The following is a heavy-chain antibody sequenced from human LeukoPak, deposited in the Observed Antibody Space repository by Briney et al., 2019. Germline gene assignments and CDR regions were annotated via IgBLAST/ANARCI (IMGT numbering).Heavy chain of an antibody. CDR2: IIPIFGTA. V-gene: IGHV1-69*05. CDR1: GGTFSSYA. D-gene: IGHD3-3*01. CDR3: ARSSLFGVVTGYFDY. Sequence: SVKVSFKASGGTFSSYAISWVRPAPGQGLEWVGGIIPIFGTANYAQKFQGRVTITTDESTSTAYMELSSLRSEDTTVYYCARSSLFGVVTGYFDYWGQGTLDTVSS. J-gene: IGHJ4*02.